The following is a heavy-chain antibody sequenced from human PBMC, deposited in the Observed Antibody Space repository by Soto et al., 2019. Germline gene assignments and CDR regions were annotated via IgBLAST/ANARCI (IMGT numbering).Heavy chain of an antibody. V-gene: IGHV4-39*01. J-gene: IGHJ4*02. D-gene: IGHD3-9*01. CDR1: DDSINSDKYY. CDR3: AILEGLATISYYFDF. Sequence: PSETLSLTCSVSDDSINSDKYYWGWIRQPPGKGLEWIGSIYYRGNAYYNPSLQTRVTISLDKSRSQFSLKLNSVTAADSAVYFCAILEGLATISYYFDFWGPGALVTGSS. CDR2: IYYRGNA.